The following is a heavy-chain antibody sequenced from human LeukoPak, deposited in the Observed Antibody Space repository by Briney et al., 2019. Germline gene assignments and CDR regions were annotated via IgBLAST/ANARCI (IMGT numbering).Heavy chain of an antibody. V-gene: IGHV4-61*10. CDR2: ISDRRNI. Sequence: SETLSLTCAMSGGSVSDGHIYWNWVRQAAGKGLEWIGRISDRRNINYNPSLKSRVTISVDTSKNQFSLKLSSVTAADTAVYYCARDDITGTTGTDAFDIWGQGTMVTVSS. CDR3: ARDDITGTTGTDAFDI. J-gene: IGHJ3*02. CDR1: GGSVSDGHIY. D-gene: IGHD1-20*01.